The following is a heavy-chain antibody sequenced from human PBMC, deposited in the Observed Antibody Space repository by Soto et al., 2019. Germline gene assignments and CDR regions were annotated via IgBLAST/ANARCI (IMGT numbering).Heavy chain of an antibody. V-gene: IGHV1-69*13. CDR2: IIPIFGTA. D-gene: IGHD3-9*01. CDR3: ARAPNILTVKYYFDY. Sequence: SVTVSCKASRSTFSSYIINWVRQAPGQGLEWMGGIIPIFGTANNAQKFQGRVTITADESATTVYRELSSLRSEDTAVYYCARAPNILTVKYYFDYWGQGTLVTVSS. CDR1: RSTFSSYI. J-gene: IGHJ4*02.